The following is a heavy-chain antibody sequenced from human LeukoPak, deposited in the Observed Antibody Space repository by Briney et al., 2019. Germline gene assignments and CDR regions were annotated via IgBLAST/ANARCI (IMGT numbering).Heavy chain of an antibody. D-gene: IGHD4-17*01. Sequence: GGSLRLSCVASRFTFNTYAVTWVRQAPGKGLEWVSAISGSGGSTYYADSVKGRFAISRDNSKNTLYLQMNSLRAEDTAVYYCAKVNYGYYFDYWGQGTLVTVSS. CDR2: ISGSGGST. CDR3: AKVNYGYYFDY. CDR1: RFTFNTYA. V-gene: IGHV3-23*01. J-gene: IGHJ4*02.